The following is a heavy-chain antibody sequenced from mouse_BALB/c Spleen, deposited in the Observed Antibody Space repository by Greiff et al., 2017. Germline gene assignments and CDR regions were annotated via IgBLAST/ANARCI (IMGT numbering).Heavy chain of an antibody. V-gene: IGHV5-12-1*01. CDR3: ARLLLRHWYFDV. D-gene: IGHD1-1*01. J-gene: IGHJ1*01. Sequence: EVKLVESGGGLVKPGGSLKLSCAASGFAFSSYDMSWVRQTPEKRLEWVAYISSGGGSTYYPDTVKGRFTISRDNAKNTLYLQMSSLKSEDTAMYYCARLLLRHWYFDVWGAGTTVTVSS. CDR1: GFAFSSYD. CDR2: ISSGGGST.